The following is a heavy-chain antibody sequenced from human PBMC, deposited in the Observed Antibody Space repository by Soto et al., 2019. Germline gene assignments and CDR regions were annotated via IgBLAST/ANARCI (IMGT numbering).Heavy chain of an antibody. Sequence: PGGSLRLSCAASGFTFSSYAMHWVRQAPGKGLEWVAVISYDGSNKYYADSVKGRFTISRDNSKNTLYLQMNSLRAEDTAVYYCARALDTGVDYWGQGTLVTVSS. CDR2: ISYDGSNK. D-gene: IGHD2-2*02. CDR3: ARALDTGVDY. CDR1: GFTFSSYA. J-gene: IGHJ4*02. V-gene: IGHV3-30-3*01.